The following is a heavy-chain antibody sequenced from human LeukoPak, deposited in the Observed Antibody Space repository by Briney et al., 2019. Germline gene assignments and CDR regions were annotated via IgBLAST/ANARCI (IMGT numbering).Heavy chain of an antibody. Sequence: SETLSLTCAVYGGSFSGYYWSWIRQPPGKGLEWIGEINHSGSTNYNPSLKSRVTISVDTSKNQLSLKLSSVTAADTAVYYCARKGEGFNDYWGQGTLVTVSS. J-gene: IGHJ4*02. D-gene: IGHD3-16*01. CDR3: ARKGEGFNDY. CDR2: INHSGST. CDR1: GGSFSGYY. V-gene: IGHV4-34*01.